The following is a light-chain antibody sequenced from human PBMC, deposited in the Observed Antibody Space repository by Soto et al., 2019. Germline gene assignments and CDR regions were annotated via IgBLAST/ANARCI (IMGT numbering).Light chain of an antibody. V-gene: IGKV1-5*01. Sequence: DIQMTQSPSTLSASVGDRVTITCRASQSISSWLAWYQQKPGKAPKLLIYDASSLESGVPSRFSGSGSGTEFTLTISSLQPDDFATYYCQQYNNWPLFGQGTRLEIK. CDR3: QQYNNWPL. CDR2: DAS. J-gene: IGKJ5*01. CDR1: QSISSW.